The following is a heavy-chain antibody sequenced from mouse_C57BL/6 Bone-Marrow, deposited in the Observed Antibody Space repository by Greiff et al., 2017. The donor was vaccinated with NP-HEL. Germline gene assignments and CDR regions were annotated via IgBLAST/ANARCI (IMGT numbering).Heavy chain of an antibody. CDR3: VRQGDDGYYLDY. CDR2: IRSKSNNYAT. V-gene: IGHV10-1*01. J-gene: IGHJ2*01. Sequence: EVQLVESGGGLVQPKGSLKLSCAASGFSFNTYAMNWVRQAPGKGLEWVARIRSKSNNYATYYADSLKDRFTISRDDSESMLYLQMNNLKTEDTAMYYCVRQGDDGYYLDYWGQGTTLTVSS. D-gene: IGHD2-3*01. CDR1: GFSFNTYA.